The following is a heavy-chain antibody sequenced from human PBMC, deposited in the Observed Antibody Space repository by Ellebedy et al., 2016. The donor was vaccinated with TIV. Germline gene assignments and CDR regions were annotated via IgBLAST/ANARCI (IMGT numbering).Heavy chain of an antibody. CDR1: GGSISNSIYQ. J-gene: IGHJ3*02. Sequence: MPSETLSLTCIVSGGSISNSIYQWGWIRQPPGKGLEWSGSIDYSGNTYYNPSLKSRVRTSLDTSKNQFSLRLSSVTAADTAVYYCARGPDLYNFDAFDIWGQGTMVTVSS. V-gene: IGHV4-39*07. CDR2: IDYSGNT. CDR3: ARGPDLYNFDAFDI. D-gene: IGHD1-20*01.